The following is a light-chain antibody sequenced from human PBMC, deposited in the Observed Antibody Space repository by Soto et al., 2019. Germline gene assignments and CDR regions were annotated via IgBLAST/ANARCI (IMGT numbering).Light chain of an antibody. CDR1: QSVSSS. CDR2: GAS. J-gene: IGKJ3*01. V-gene: IGKV3-15*01. CDR3: QQYGTSVT. Sequence: EMVMTQSPPTLSVCPGERATLSCRASQSVSSSLAWYQQKPGQAPRLFIYGASTRATGIPARFSGSGSGTEFTLTISRLESEDFAVYYCQQYGTSVTFGPGTKVDTK.